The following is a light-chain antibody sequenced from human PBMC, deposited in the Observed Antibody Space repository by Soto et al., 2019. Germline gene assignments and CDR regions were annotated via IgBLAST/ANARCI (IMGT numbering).Light chain of an antibody. CDR2: GAS. CDR3: QQRSNWPPWT. J-gene: IGKJ1*01. Sequence: EIVLTQSPGTLSLSPGERATLSCRASQSVSGTYLAWYQQKPGQAPRLLIYGASSRATGIPDRFSGSGSGTDFTLTISSLEPEDFAVYYCQQRSNWPPWTFGQGTKVEIK. V-gene: IGKV3D-20*02. CDR1: QSVSGTY.